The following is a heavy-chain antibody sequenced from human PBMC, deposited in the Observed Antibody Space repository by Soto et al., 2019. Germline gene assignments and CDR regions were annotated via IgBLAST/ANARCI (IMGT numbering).Heavy chain of an antibody. V-gene: IGHV5-10-1*01. D-gene: IGHD2-15*01. CDR3: ARRWNYYYYGMDV. CDR1: GYSFTSYW. Sequence: PGEPLKISCKGSGYSFTSYWISLVRQMPGKGLEWMGRIDPSDSYTNYSPSFQGHVTISADKSISTAYLQWSSLKASDTAMYYCARRWNYYYYGMDVWGQGTTVTVSS. J-gene: IGHJ6*02. CDR2: IDPSDSYT.